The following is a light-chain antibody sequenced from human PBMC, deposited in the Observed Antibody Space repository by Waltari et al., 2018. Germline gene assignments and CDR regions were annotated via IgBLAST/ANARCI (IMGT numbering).Light chain of an antibody. V-gene: IGKV3-20*01. CDR2: DAS. J-gene: IGKJ1*01. CDR3: QQYGRSPWT. CDR1: QSVSSNY. Sequence: FVLTQSPGTLSLSPGERVTLSCRASQSVSSNYLAWYQQKPGQAPRHLIYDASNRATGIADRFSGSGSGTDFTLTISRLEPEDVAVYYCQQYGRSPWTFGQGTKVEIK.